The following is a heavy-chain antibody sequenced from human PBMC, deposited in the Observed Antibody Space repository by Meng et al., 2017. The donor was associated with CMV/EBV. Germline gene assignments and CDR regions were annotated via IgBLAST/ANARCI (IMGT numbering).Heavy chain of an antibody. Sequence: GSLRLSCSVSGGSISSSHYYWGWIRQPPGKGLEWLGTIYYTGSTYYNPSLESRVTISVDMSKSQFSLKLSSVTAADTAVYYCARGLAARRFDPWGQGTQVTVSS. CDR1: GGSISSSHYY. V-gene: IGHV4-39*01. CDR3: ARGLAARRFDP. D-gene: IGHD6-6*01. J-gene: IGHJ5*02. CDR2: IYYTGST.